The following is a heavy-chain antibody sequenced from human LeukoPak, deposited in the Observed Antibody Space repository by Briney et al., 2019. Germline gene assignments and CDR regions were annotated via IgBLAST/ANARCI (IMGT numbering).Heavy chain of an antibody. V-gene: IGHV4-38-2*02. CDR2: IYHSGST. Sequence: PSETLSLTCAVSGYSISSGYYWGWIRHPPGKGLEWIGSIYHSGSTYYNPSLKSRVTISVDTSKNQFSLKLSSVTAAHTALYYCARDTYYDSSGYSPPYFDYWGQGTLVTVSS. D-gene: IGHD3-22*01. CDR1: GYSISSGYY. CDR3: ARDTYYDSSGYSPPYFDY. J-gene: IGHJ4*02.